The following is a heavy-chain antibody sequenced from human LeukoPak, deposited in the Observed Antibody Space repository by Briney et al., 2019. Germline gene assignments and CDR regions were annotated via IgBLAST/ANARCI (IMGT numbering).Heavy chain of an antibody. CDR1: GGSISSSSYF. Sequence: ASETLSLTCTVSGGSISSSSYFWGWIRQPPGKGLEWIGSIYYSGSTYYNPSLKSRVTISVDASKNQFSLKLSSVTAADTAVHYCARLPRIAAAGTEYYYYYMDVWGKGTTVTISS. J-gene: IGHJ6*03. D-gene: IGHD6-13*01. V-gene: IGHV4-39*01. CDR2: IYYSGST. CDR3: ARLPRIAAAGTEYYYYYMDV.